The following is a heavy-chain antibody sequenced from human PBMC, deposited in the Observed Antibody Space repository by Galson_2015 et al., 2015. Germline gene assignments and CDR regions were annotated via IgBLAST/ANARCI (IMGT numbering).Heavy chain of an antibody. CDR1: GSSISSGYY. Sequence: SETLSLTCTVSGSSISSGYYWGWIRQPPKKGLEWIGNIYHNGSTYYNPSLKSRVTISVDTSKNQFSLKLSSVTAADTAVYYCARGIGVVVVVTVYNWFDPWGQGTLVTVSS. CDR3: ARGIGVVVVVTVYNWFDP. V-gene: IGHV4-38-2*02. D-gene: IGHD2-2*01. CDR2: IYHNGST. J-gene: IGHJ5*02.